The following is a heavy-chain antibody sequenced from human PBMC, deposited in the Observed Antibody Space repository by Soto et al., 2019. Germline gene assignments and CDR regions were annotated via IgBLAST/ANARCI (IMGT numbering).Heavy chain of an antibody. J-gene: IGHJ4*02. CDR3: ARPDYGDLGDY. CDR2: ISGSVGST. Sequence: EVQLLESGGGLVQPGGSLRLSCAASGFTFSSYAMSWVRQAQGKGLEWVSAISGSVGSTSYAASVKGRFTISRDNSKNTLYLQMNSLRAEDTAVYYCARPDYGDLGDYWGQGTLVTVSS. CDR1: GFTFSSYA. V-gene: IGHV3-23*01. D-gene: IGHD4-17*01.